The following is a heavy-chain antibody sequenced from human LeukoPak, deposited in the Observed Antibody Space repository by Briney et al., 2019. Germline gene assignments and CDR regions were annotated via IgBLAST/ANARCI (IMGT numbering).Heavy chain of an antibody. Sequence: SETLSLNCPVSGGSISNYYWSWLRQPPEKGLEWIGYIYDSGSTNYNPSLKSRLTISVDTSKNQFSLKLSSVTAADTAIYYCARYARVKVADGRKWYFDLWGRGTLVTVSS. CDR2: IYDSGST. CDR1: GGSISNYY. V-gene: IGHV4-59*01. CDR3: ARYARVKVADGRKWYFDL. D-gene: IGHD5-24*01. J-gene: IGHJ2*01.